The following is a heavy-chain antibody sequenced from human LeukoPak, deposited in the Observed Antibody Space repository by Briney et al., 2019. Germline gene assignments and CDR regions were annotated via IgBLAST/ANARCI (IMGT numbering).Heavy chain of an antibody. Sequence: GGSLRLSCAASGFTFSSYGMHWVRQAPGKGLEWVAVISYDGSNKYYADSVKGRFTISRDNSKNTLYLQMNSLRAEDTAVYYCAKDRVGCSGDSCYAGNFDYWGQGTLVTVSS. J-gene: IGHJ4*02. CDR3: AKDRVGCSGDSCYAGNFDY. V-gene: IGHV3-30*18. CDR2: ISYDGSNK. D-gene: IGHD2-15*01. CDR1: GFTFSSYG.